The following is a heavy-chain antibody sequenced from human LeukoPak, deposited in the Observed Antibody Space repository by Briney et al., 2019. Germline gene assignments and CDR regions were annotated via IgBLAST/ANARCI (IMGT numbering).Heavy chain of an antibody. Sequence: SETLSLTCAVYGGSFSGHYWSWVRQPPGKGLEWIGVINHSGSTNYNPSLKSRVTISIDTSKNQFSLKLTSVTAADTAVYYCVGTTMIVVVGPDAFDIWGQGTMVTVSS. J-gene: IGHJ3*02. V-gene: IGHV4-34*01. D-gene: IGHD3-22*01. CDR3: VGTTMIVVVGPDAFDI. CDR2: INHSGST. CDR1: GGSFSGHY.